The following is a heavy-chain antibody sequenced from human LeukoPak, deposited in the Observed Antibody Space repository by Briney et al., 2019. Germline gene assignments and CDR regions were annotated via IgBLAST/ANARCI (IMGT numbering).Heavy chain of an antibody. CDR1: GFTFSSYS. Sequence: GGSLRLSCAASGFTFSSYSMNWVRQAPGRGLEWVSSISSSSSYIYYADSVKGRFTISRDNAKNSLYLQMNSLRAEDTAVYYCAGTVYYYYYMDVWGKGTTVTVSS. J-gene: IGHJ6*03. CDR2: ISSSSSYI. CDR3: AGTVYYYYYMDV. V-gene: IGHV3-21*01.